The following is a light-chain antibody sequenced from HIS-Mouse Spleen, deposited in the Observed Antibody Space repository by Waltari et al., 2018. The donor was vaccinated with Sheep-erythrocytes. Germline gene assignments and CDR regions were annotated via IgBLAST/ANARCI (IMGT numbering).Light chain of an antibody. CDR3: CSYAGSSTPWV. CDR1: SSDVGSYNL. V-gene: IGLV2-23*01. Sequence: QSALTKPASVSGSPGQSITISCPGTSSDVGSYNLVSWYQQHPGKAPKLMIYEGSKRPSGVSNRFSGSKSGNTASLTISGLQAEDEADYYCCSYAGSSTPWVFGGGTKLTVL. CDR2: EGS. J-gene: IGLJ3*02.